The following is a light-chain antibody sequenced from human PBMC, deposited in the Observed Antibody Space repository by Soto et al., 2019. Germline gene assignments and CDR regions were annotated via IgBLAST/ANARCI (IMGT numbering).Light chain of an antibody. V-gene: IGKV3-20*01. J-gene: IGKJ5*01. Sequence: PGERATLSCRASQSVSSTYLAWYQQKPGQAPRLLIYGASSRATGIPDRFSGSGSGTDFTLTISRLEPEDFAVYYCQQYGSSPPITFGQGTRLEIK. CDR1: QSVSSTY. CDR3: QQYGSSPPIT. CDR2: GAS.